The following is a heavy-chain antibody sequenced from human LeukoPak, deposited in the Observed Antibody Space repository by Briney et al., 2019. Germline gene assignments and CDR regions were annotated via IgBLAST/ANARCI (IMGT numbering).Heavy chain of an antibody. CDR1: GFTVSSNY. Sequence: GGSLRLSCAASGFTVSSNYMSWVRQSPGKGLEWVSSISSSSSYIYYADSVKGRFTISRDNAKNSLYLQMNSLRAEDTAVYYCASTKYSSGWYELERIIDYWGQGTLVTVSS. D-gene: IGHD6-19*01. V-gene: IGHV3-21*01. CDR3: ASTKYSSGWYELERIIDY. J-gene: IGHJ4*02. CDR2: ISSSSSYI.